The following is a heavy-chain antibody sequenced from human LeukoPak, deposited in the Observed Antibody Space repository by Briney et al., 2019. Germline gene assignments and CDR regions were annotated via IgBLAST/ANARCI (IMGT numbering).Heavy chain of an antibody. CDR2: ISGSGGST. V-gene: IGHV3-23*01. J-gene: IGHJ4*02. CDR1: GVTFSSYA. Sequence: PGGSLRLSCAASGVTFSSYAMSWVRQAPGKGLEWVSAISGSGGSTYYADSVKGRFTISRDNSKNTLYLQMNSLRAEDTAVYYCAKAGPIGYYSSTSCYEGGTFDYWGQGTLVTVSS. D-gene: IGHD2-2*01. CDR3: AKAGPIGYYSSTSCYEGGTFDY.